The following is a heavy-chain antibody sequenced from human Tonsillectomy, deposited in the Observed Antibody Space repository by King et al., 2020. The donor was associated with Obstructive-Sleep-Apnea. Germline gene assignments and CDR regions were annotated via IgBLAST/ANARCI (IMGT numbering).Heavy chain of an antibody. Sequence: QLVQSGAEVKKSGASVKVSCKASGYTFTSFDINRVRQATGQGLEWMGWMNPNSGNTGYAQKFQGRITMTSDTSISTAYMELSSLRYDDTAVYYCARGDYGALAHYWGQGTLVIVSS. D-gene: IGHD4-17*01. CDR1: GYTFTSFD. J-gene: IGHJ4*02. CDR3: ARGDYGALAHY. CDR2: MNPNSGNT. V-gene: IGHV1-8*01.